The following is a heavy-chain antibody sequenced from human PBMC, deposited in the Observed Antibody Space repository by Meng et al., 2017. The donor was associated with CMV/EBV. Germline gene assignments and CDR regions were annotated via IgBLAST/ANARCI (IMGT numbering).Heavy chain of an antibody. Sequence: SVKVSCKASGGAFSSYAISWVRQAPGQGLEWMGGIIPILGIANYAQKFQGRVTITADKSTSTAYMELSSLRSEDTAVYYCARDPTRISAFDIWGQGTMVTVSS. CDR2: IIPILGIA. V-gene: IGHV1-69*10. J-gene: IGHJ3*02. D-gene: IGHD1-26*01. CDR3: ARDPTRISAFDI. CDR1: GGAFSSYA.